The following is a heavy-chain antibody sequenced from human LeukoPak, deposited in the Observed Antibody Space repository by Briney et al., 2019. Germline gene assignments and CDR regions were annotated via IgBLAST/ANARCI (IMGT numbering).Heavy chain of an antibody. V-gene: IGHV1-2*02. J-gene: IGHJ3*02. CDR2: INPNSGGT. Sequence: ASVKVSCKASGYTFTGYYIHWVRQAPGQGLEWMGWINPNSGGTNYAQKFQGRVTMTRDTSISTAYMELSRLRSDDTAVYYCARDMGPIIAVADTEHAFDIWGQGTMVTVSS. CDR1: GYTFTGYY. D-gene: IGHD6-19*01. CDR3: ARDMGPIIAVADTEHAFDI.